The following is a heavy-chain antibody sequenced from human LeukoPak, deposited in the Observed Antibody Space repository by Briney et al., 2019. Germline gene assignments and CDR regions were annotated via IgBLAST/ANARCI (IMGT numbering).Heavy chain of an antibody. CDR2: ITGDGTNT. CDR3: ARAGPDWRVDY. Sequence: GGSLRLSCTASGFTFSTYWMHWVRQAPGKGLVWVSLITGDGTNTDYADSVKGRFTISRDNAKNTLYLQMNSLGAEDTAVYYCARAGPDWRVDYWGQRSLVTVSS. CDR1: GFTFSTYW. D-gene: IGHD3-9*01. J-gene: IGHJ4*02. V-gene: IGHV3-74*01.